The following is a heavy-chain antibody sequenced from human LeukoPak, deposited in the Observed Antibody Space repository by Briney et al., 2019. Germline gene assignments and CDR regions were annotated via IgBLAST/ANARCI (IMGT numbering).Heavy chain of an antibody. CDR2: ISTYNGNA. V-gene: IGHV1-18*01. J-gene: IGHJ4*02. Sequence: ASVKVSCKASGYTFTSYGISWVRQAPGQGLEWMGWISTYNGNANYAQRLQGRVTMTTDTSTSTAYMELTSLRSDDTALYYCARDIGGTTSDYWGQRTLVTVSS. D-gene: IGHD2-2*01. CDR3: ARDIGGTTSDY. CDR1: GYTFTSYG.